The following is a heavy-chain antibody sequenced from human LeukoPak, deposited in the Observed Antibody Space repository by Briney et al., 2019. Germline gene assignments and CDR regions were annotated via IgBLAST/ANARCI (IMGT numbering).Heavy chain of an antibody. CDR1: GFTFSSYA. Sequence: GGSLRLSCAASGFTFSSYAMSWVRQAPGKGLEWVSAISGSGGSTYYADSVKGRFTISRDNAKSSLYLQMNSLRAEDTAVYFCARAGLAHGSVIVLYYFDYWGQGALVTVSS. J-gene: IGHJ4*02. D-gene: IGHD3-22*01. V-gene: IGHV3-23*01. CDR3: ARAGLAHGSVIVLYYFDY. CDR2: ISGSGGST.